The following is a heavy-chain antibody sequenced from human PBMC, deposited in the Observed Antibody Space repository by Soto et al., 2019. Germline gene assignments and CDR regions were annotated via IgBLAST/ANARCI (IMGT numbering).Heavy chain of an antibody. CDR1: GFTFSNYW. Sequence: EVQLVESGGGLVQPGGSLRLSCAASGFTFSNYWMHWVRQAPGKGLVWVSRINSDGSSTTYADSVKGRFTISRDNAKNTLYLQMNCLRAEDAAVYYCARDTYSSSWYQDWGQGTLVTVSS. CDR2: INSDGSST. V-gene: IGHV3-74*01. J-gene: IGHJ4*02. CDR3: ARDTYSSSWYQD. D-gene: IGHD6-13*01.